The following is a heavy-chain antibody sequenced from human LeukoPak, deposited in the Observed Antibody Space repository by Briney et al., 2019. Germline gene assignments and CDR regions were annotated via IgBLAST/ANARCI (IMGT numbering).Heavy chain of an antibody. J-gene: IGHJ6*02. V-gene: IGHV3-23*01. CDR3: ARAGLSGMDV. CDR1: GFTFSSYA. D-gene: IGHD3-16*02. Sequence: GGSLRLSCAASGFTFSSYAMSWVRQAPGKGLEWVSAISGSGGSTYYADSVKGRFTISRDNSKNTLYLQMSSLRAEDTAVYYCARAGLSGMDVWGQGTTVTVPS. CDR2: ISGSGGST.